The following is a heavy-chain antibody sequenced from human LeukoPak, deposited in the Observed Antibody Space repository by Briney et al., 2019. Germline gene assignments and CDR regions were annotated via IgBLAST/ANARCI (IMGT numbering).Heavy chain of an antibody. J-gene: IGHJ4*02. CDR3: AKEVVVVPAAILGAYYFDY. CDR2: ISGSGGST. V-gene: IGHV3-23*01. D-gene: IGHD2-2*01. Sequence: GGSLRLSCAASGFSFGSYWMSWVRQAPGKGLEWVSAISGSGGSTYYADSVKGRFTISRDNSKNTLYLQMNSLRAEDTAVYYCAKEVVVVPAAILGAYYFDYWGQGTLVTVSS. CDR1: GFSFGSYW.